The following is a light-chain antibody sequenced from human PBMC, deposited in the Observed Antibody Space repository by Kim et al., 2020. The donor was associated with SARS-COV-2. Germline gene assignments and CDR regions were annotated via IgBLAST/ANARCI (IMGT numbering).Light chain of an antibody. V-gene: IGKV3-20*01. CDR2: GAS. J-gene: IGKJ3*01. Sequence: LSPGERATLSCRASQSVSSSLAWYQQKPGQAPRLLLYGASKRVTGIPDRFSGSGSGTDFTLAISRLEPEDFAVYYCQQYGNSPRTFGPGTKVDIK. CDR1: QSVSSS. CDR3: QQYGNSPRT.